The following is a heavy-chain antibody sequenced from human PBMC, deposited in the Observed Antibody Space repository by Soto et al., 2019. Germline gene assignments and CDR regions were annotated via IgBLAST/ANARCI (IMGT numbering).Heavy chain of an antibody. CDR2: ISGSASKT. CDR3: ARDVGLDSDDFFAY. CDR1: GFRFDSYA. V-gene: IGHV3-23*01. Sequence: GGSLRLSCAASGFRFDSYAMTWVRQAPGKGLQWVSTISGSASKTHYADSVRGRFTISRDNSKNTVYLQMDSLRAEDTAMYFCARDVGLDSDDFFAYWGQGTQVTVSS. J-gene: IGHJ4*02. D-gene: IGHD3-9*01.